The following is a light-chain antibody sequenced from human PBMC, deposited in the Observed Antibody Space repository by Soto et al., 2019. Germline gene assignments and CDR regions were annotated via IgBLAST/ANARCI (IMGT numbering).Light chain of an antibody. CDR3: SSYTSSSTLG. CDR2: EVS. J-gene: IGLJ2*01. CDR1: SSDVGGYNY. Sequence: QSALTQPASVSGSPGQSITISCTGTSSDVGGYNYVSWYQQHPGKAPKLMIYEVSNRPSGVSNRFSGSKSGNTASLTISGLQANDEADYYCSSYTSSSTLGFGGGTKLTVL. V-gene: IGLV2-14*01.